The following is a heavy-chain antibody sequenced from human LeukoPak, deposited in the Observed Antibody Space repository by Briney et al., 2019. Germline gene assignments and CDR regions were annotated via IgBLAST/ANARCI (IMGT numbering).Heavy chain of an antibody. V-gene: IGHV1-18*01. J-gene: IGHJ5*02. CDR3: ARDCGFWSGYYTPWCWFDP. CDR1: GYTFTSYG. D-gene: IGHD3-3*01. Sequence: ASVKVSCKASGYTFTSYGISWVRQAPGQGLEWMGWISAYNGNTNYAQKLQGRVTMTTDTPTSTAYMELRSLRSDDTAVYYCARDCGFWSGYYTPWCWFDPWGQGTLVTVSS. CDR2: ISAYNGNT.